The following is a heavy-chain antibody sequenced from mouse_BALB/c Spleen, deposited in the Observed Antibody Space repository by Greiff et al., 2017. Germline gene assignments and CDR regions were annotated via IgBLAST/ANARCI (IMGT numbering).Heavy chain of an antibody. CDR2: FYPGSGSI. CDR1: GYTFTEYT. Sequence: VQLVESGAELVKPGASVKLSCKASGYTFTEYTIHWVKQRSGQGLEWIGWFYPGSGSIKYNEKFKDKATLTADKSSSTVYMELSRLTSEDSAVYFCARHETGITTVDYYAMDYWGQGTSVTVSS. J-gene: IGHJ4*01. D-gene: IGHD1-1*01. V-gene: IGHV1-62-2*01. CDR3: ARHETGITTVDYYAMDY.